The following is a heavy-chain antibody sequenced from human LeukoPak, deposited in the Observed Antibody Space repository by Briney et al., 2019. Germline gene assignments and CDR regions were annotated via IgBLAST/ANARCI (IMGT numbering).Heavy chain of an antibody. J-gene: IGHJ3*02. CDR3: ARGALNAFDI. Sequence: SQTLSLTCAISGDSVSSNSVAWNCITQSPSRGLEWLGRTYLRSKWYNDYAVSVKSLITFNPDTSKNQFSLQLNSVTPEDTAVYFCARGALNAFDIWSQGTMVTVSS. V-gene: IGHV6-1*01. CDR1: GDSVSSNSVA. D-gene: IGHD3-16*01. CDR2: TYLRSKWYN.